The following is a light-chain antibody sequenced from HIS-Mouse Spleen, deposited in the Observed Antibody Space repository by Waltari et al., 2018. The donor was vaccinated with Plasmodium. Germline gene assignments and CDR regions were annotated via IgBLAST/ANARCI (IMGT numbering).Light chain of an antibody. J-gene: IGLJ3*02. Sequence: SYELTQPSSVSVSPGQTVRITCQGDSLRSYYASWYQQKPGQAPVLVIYGKNNRPSGIPDRFSGSSSGNTASLTITGAQAEDEADYYCNSRDSSGNHQVFGGGTKLTVL. V-gene: IGLV3-19*01. CDR3: NSRDSSGNHQV. CDR2: GKN. CDR1: SLRSYY.